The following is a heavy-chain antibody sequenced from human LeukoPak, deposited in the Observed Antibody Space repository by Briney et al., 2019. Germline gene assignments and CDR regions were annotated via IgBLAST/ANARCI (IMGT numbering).Heavy chain of an antibody. J-gene: IGHJ5*02. D-gene: IGHD3-22*01. CDR3: ARVSRDYYDSSGYYLNWFDP. V-gene: IGHV4-59*06. Sequence: SETLSLTCTVSGGSISSYYWSWIRQHPGKGLEWIGYIYYSGSTYYNPSLKSRVTISVDTSKNQFSLKLSSVTAADTAVYYCARVSRDYYDSSGYYLNWFDPWGQGTLVTVSS. CDR1: GGSISSYY. CDR2: IYYSGST.